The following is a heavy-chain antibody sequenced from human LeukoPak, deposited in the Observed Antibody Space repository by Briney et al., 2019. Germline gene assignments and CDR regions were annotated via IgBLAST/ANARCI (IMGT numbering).Heavy chain of an antibody. CDR2: ISSTSKYI. V-gene: IGHV3-21*01. D-gene: IGHD5-18*01. CDR1: GFSFSDDS. CDR3: AREYTAMAYDY. Sequence: GGSLRLSCVASGFSFSDDSMNWVRQPAGKGLEWVSSISSTSKYIYYADSVKGRFTISRDNAKNSLFLQMNNLRVDDSAVYYCAREYTAMAYDYWGQGNLVTVSS. J-gene: IGHJ4*02.